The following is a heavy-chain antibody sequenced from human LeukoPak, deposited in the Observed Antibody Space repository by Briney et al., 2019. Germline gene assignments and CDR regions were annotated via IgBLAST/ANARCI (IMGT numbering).Heavy chain of an antibody. Sequence: GGSLRLSCAASGFTFNGFAMNWVRQAPGKGLEWVSLVNGGGLITYYADSVKGRFTISRDNAKNSLYLQMNSLRAEDTAVYYCARDVVVPAAMAYNWFDPWGQGTLVTVSS. CDR3: ARDVVVPAAMAYNWFDP. J-gene: IGHJ5*02. D-gene: IGHD2-2*01. V-gene: IGHV3-21*01. CDR1: GFTFNGFA. CDR2: VNGGGLIT.